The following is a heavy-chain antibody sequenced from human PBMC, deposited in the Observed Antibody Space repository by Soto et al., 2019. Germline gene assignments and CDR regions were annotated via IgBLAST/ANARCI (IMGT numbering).Heavy chain of an antibody. Sequence: EMQLVESGGGLVQPGGSLRLSCAASGFTFSVYSMSWVRQAPGKGLEWVAYIGGGGIHYADSVKGRFVISRDDAKSSMFLQMNSLRDEDTAVYFCARDRHWEQWRGPHDAFHIWGQGKMVTVSS. J-gene: IGHJ3*02. CDR2: IGGGGI. V-gene: IGHV3-48*02. CDR3: ARDRHWEQWRGPHDAFHI. D-gene: IGHD6-19*01. CDR1: GFTFSVYS.